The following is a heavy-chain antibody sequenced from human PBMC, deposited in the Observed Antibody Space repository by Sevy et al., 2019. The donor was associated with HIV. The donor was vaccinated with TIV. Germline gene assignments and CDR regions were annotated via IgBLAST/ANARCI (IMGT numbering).Heavy chain of an antibody. D-gene: IGHD2-15*01. V-gene: IGHV3-23*01. J-gene: IGHJ4*02. CDR2: LSFGCGEI. CDR1: GFTFSKYS. CDR3: AREGWTKPHDY. Sequence: GGSLRLSCAASGFTFSKYSMSWVRQPPGKGLEWVSTLSFGCGEINYADSVKGWFTISRDNSKSSVYLQMNNLRPEDTAVYYCAREGWTKPHDYWGQGTLVTVSS.